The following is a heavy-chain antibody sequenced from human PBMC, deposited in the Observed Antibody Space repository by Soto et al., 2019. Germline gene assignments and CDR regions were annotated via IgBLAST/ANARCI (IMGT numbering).Heavy chain of an antibody. V-gene: IGHV4-39*01. CDR1: GGSISSSSYY. D-gene: IGHD3-3*01. Sequence: SETLSLTCTVSGGSISSSSYYWGWIRQPPGKGLEWIGSIYYSGSTYYNPSLKSRVTISVDTSKNQFSLKLSSVTAADTAVYYCARRGVLRFLEWLSPFDYWGQGTLVTVSS. J-gene: IGHJ4*02. CDR3: ARRGVLRFLEWLSPFDY. CDR2: IYYSGST.